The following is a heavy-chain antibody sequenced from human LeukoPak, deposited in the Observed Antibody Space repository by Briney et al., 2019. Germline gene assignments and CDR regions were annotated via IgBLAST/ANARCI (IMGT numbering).Heavy chain of an antibody. V-gene: IGHV4-34*01. D-gene: IGHD4-17*01. CDR1: GVSFNDYY. Sequence: SETLSLTCAVSGVSFNDYYWSWVRQTPGKGLEWIGEINHSGYTNDSPSLKSRVTPSIDTSRKQFSLNLRPVTVADTGIYYCTRMTTGHDYWGQGTLVTVSS. J-gene: IGHJ4*02. CDR3: TRMTTGHDY. CDR2: INHSGYT.